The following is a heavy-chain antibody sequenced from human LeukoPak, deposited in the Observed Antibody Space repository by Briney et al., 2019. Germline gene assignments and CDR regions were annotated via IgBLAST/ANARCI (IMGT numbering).Heavy chain of an antibody. V-gene: IGHV1-69*13. CDR1: GGTLANYA. CDR2: IIPIFGTG. J-gene: IGHJ4*02. CDR3: AKGHDDFRQFDF. D-gene: IGHD3-3*01. Sequence: GASVKVSCKASGGTLANYAISWVRKAPGQGLEWMGGIIPIFGTGHSAQKFQGRLTITADESTRTTYMELSSLRSDDTAVYYCAKGHDDFRQFDFWGQGTLVIVSS.